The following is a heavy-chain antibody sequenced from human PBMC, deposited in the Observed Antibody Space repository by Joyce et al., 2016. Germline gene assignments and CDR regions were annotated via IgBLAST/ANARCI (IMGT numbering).Heavy chain of an antibody. V-gene: IGHV3-30*18. CDR1: GLTLSNYG. J-gene: IGHJ4*02. Sequence: QVQLVESGGGVVQPGRSLRLSCAASGLTLSNYGVHWVRQDPGKGREWVAVISYDGIYKYYADSVKGRFTISRDNSKNTVFLEMNRLRTEDTAVYYCAKILTATYSSGWFLDYWGQGTLVTVSS. CDR2: ISYDGIYK. CDR3: AKILTATYSSGWFLDY. D-gene: IGHD6-25*01.